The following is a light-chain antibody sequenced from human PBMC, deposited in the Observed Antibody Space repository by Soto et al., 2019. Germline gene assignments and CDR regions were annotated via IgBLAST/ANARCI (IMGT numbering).Light chain of an antibody. V-gene: IGLV2-14*01. J-gene: IGLJ1*01. CDR1: SSDVGNYNY. CDR2: DVS. Sequence: QSALTQPVSVSGSPGQSITISCTGTSSDVGNYNYVSWYQQHPGKAPKLMIFDVSNRPSGVSNRFSGSKSGNTASLTISGLQAEDEADYYCSSYTSSSTPLYVFGTGTKVTVL. CDR3: SSYTSSSTPLYV.